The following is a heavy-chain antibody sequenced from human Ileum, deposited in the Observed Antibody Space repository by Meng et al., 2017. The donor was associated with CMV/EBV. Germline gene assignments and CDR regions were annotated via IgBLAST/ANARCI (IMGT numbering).Heavy chain of an antibody. CDR3: AREESVGIAVTGTFDY. D-gene: IGHD6-19*01. CDR2: IYSSGST. Sequence: QGRVPGSGSGLGKPSETLSLTCTVSGDSISSNFWSWIRQPAGKGLEWIGRIYSSGSTFYNPSLNSRVTMSVDTSKNQFSLSLASVTAADTAIYFCAREESVGIAVTGTFDYWGQGILVTVSS. V-gene: IGHV4-4*07. CDR1: GDSISSNF. J-gene: IGHJ4*02.